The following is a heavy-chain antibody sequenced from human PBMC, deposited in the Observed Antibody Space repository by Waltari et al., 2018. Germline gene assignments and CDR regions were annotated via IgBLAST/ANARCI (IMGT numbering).Heavy chain of an antibody. J-gene: IGHJ4*02. CDR2: ISVSGGST. CDR1: GFTFSSYA. V-gene: IGHV3-23*01. D-gene: IGHD1-26*01. CDR3: AKGRVGTVYYFDY. Sequence: EVQLLESGGGLVQPGGSLRLSCAASGFTFSSYAMSWVRQAPGKGLEWVSAISVSGGSTYYADSVKGRFTISRDNSKNTLYLQMNSLRAEDTAVYYCAKGRVGTVYYFDYWGQGTLVTVSS.